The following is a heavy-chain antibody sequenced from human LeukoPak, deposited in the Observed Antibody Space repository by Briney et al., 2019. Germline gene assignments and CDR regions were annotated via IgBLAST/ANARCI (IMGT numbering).Heavy chain of an antibody. CDR3: ARHLYDILTGSHYYYGMDI. D-gene: IGHD3-9*01. CDR2: IYYSGST. Sequence: SETLSLTCTVSGGSISSYYWSWIRKPPGKGLEWIGYIYYSGSTNYNPSLKSRVTISVDTSKNQFSLRLSSVTAADTAVYYCARHLYDILTGSHYYYGMDIWGQGTTVTVSS. V-gene: IGHV4-59*08. J-gene: IGHJ6*02. CDR1: GGSISSYY.